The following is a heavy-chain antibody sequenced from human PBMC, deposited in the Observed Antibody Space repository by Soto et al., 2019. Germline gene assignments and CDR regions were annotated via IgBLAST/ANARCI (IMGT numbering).Heavy chain of an antibody. J-gene: IGHJ5*02. CDR1: GGSISSGGYS. CDR2: IYHSGST. CDR3: ARTRIAARPPFSWFDP. D-gene: IGHD6-6*01. V-gene: IGHV4-30-2*01. Sequence: QLQLQESGSGLVKPSQTLSLTCAVSGGSISSGGYSWSWIRQPPGKGLEWIGYIYHSGSTYYNPCLKSRVTISVDRSKNQFSLKLSSVTAADTAVYYCARTRIAARPPFSWFDPWGQGTLVTVSS.